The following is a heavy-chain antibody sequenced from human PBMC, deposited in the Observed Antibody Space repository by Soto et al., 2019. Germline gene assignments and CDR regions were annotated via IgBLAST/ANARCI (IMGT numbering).Heavy chain of an antibody. V-gene: IGHV3-23*01. J-gene: IGHJ4*02. CDR2: ISGSGSST. Sequence: RDCSAVAGLTITDYVRRWISQAPGKGLEWVSVISGSGSSTYYADSVKGRFTISRDNSKNTLYLQMNSLRAEDTVVYYCAKKTLGTYFDYWGQGTLVTVSS. CDR1: GLTITDYV. D-gene: IGHD7-27*01. CDR3: AKKTLGTYFDY.